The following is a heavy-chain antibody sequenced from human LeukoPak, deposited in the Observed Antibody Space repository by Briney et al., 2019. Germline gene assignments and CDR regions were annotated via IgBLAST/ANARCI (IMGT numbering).Heavy chain of an antibody. CDR2: IGISGYST. J-gene: IGHJ4*02. CDR1: GFSFSSYC. V-gene: IGHV3-23*01. D-gene: IGHD5-18*01. CDR3: TKGTIWLPFDY. Sequence: GGSLRLSCAASGFSFSSYCMSWVRQAPGKGLEWVSGIGISGYSTYYADSVKGRFTISRDNSKNTLYLQMNSLRAEDTAVYYCTKGTIWLPFDYWGQGTLVTVSS.